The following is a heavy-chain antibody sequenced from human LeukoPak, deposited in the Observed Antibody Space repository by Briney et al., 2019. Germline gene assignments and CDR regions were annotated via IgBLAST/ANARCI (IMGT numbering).Heavy chain of an antibody. Sequence: GKSLRLSCAASGFTFNNYGMHWVRQAPGKGLEWVSTISGSGSSTYYVDSVKGRFTISRDNSKNTLYLQMNSLRAENTAEYYCAKDSNGWYQRGSNYFDYWGQGTLVTVSS. CDR3: AKDSNGWYQRGSNYFDY. CDR2: ISGSGSST. V-gene: IGHV3-23*01. J-gene: IGHJ4*02. D-gene: IGHD6-19*01. CDR1: GFTFNNYG.